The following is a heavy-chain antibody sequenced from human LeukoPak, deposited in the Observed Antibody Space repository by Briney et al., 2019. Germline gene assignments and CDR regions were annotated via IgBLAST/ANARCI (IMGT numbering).Heavy chain of an antibody. V-gene: IGHV1-46*01. CDR2: INPSGGST. Sequence: ASVKVSCKASGYTFTSYYMHWVRQAPGQGLEWMGIINPSGGSTSYAQKFQGRVTMTRDTSTSTVYMELSSLRSEDTAVYYCARGVRRVVVPAAIHYWGQGTLVTVSS. J-gene: IGHJ4*02. CDR3: ARGVRRVVVPAAIHY. D-gene: IGHD2-2*01. CDR1: GYTFTSYY.